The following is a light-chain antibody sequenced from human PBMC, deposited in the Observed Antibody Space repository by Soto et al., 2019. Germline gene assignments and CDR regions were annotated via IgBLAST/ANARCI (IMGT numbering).Light chain of an antibody. J-gene: IGKJ1*01. CDR3: QQYDSSPWT. CDR1: QSVSRSY. CDR2: GAS. V-gene: IGKV3-20*01. Sequence: EIVLTQSPGTLSLSPGERATLSCRASQSVSRSYLAWYQQKLGQAPRLLIYGASSRATGIPDRFSGSGSGTDFTLTISRLEPEDVAVYDCQQYDSSPWTFGQGTKVEIK.